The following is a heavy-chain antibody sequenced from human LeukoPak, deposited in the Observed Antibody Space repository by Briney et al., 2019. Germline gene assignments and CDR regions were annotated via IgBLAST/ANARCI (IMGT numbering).Heavy chain of an antibody. CDR3: AKPYYYDSSGYLTN. V-gene: IGHV3-43*01. CDR1: GFTFDDYT. J-gene: IGHJ4*02. Sequence: GGSLRLSCAASGFTFDDYTMHWVRQAPGKGLEWVSLISWDGGSTYYADSVKGRFTISGDNSKNSLYLQMNSLRTEDTALYYCAKPYYYDSSGYLTNWGQGTLVTVSS. D-gene: IGHD3-22*01. CDR2: ISWDGGST.